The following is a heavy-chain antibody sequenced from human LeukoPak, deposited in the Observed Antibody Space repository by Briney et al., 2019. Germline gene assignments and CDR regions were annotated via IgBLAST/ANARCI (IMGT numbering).Heavy chain of an antibody. CDR2: IKQDGSEK. D-gene: IGHD3-22*01. J-gene: IGHJ4*02. CDR1: GFTFSRYW. CDR3: AREGPMIVETD. V-gene: IGHV3-7*01. Sequence: PGGSLRLSCAASGFTFSRYWMSWVRQAPGKGLEWVANIKQDGSEKYYVDSVKGRFTISRDNAKNSLYLQMNSLRGEDMVVYYCAREGPMIVETDWGQGTLVTVSS.